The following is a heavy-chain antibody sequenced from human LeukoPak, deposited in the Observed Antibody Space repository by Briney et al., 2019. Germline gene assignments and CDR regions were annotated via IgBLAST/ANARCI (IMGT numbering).Heavy chain of an antibody. J-gene: IGHJ4*02. CDR3: ARAVIAAAGSDY. Sequence: ASVKVSCKASGGTFSSYAISWVRQAPGQGLEWMGWINPNSGGTNYAQKFQGRVTMTRDTSISTAYMELSRLRSDDTAVYYCARAVIAAAGSDYWGQGTLVTVSS. CDR1: GGTFSSYA. D-gene: IGHD6-13*01. V-gene: IGHV1-2*02. CDR2: INPNSGGT.